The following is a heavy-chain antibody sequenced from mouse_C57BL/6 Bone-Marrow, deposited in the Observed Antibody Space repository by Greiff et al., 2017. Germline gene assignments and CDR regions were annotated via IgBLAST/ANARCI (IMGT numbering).Heavy chain of an antibody. CDR1: GFSLTSYG. CDR3: ARAYYSNYVGFAY. Sequence: QVQLQQSGPGLVQPSQSLSITCTVSGFSLTSYGVHWVRQSPGKGLEWLGVIWSGGSTDYNAAFISRLSTSKDNSKSQVFFKMNSLQADDTAIYYCARAYYSNYVGFAYWGQGTLVTVSA. V-gene: IGHV2-2*01. D-gene: IGHD2-5*01. J-gene: IGHJ3*01. CDR2: IWSGGST.